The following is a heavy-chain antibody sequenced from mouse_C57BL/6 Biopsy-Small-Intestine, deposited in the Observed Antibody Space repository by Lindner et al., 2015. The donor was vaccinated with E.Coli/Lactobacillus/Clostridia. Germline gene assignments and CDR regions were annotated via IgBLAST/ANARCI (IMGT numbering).Heavy chain of an antibody. CDR3: ARGGYGSSYDN. Sequence: VQLQESGPGMVKPSQSLSLTCTVTGYSITSGYDWHWIRHFPGNKLEWMGYINYSGSTNYNPSLKSRISITHDTSKNHFFLKLNSVTSEDTATYYCARGGYGSSYDNWGQGTTLTVSS. CDR2: INYSGST. D-gene: IGHD1-1*01. V-gene: IGHV3-1*01. CDR1: GYSITSGYD. J-gene: IGHJ2*01.